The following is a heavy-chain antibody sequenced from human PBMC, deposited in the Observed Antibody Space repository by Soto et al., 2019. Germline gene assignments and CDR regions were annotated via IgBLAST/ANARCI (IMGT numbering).Heavy chain of an antibody. CDR3: ARFVRSCSGTTCYTRADV. D-gene: IGHD2-2*02. V-gene: IGHV4-61*01. J-gene: IGHJ6*02. Sequence: SETLSLTCAVSGCSVSSDTHYWSWIRQPPGKRLEWIGFIYSSGSTNYNPSLKSRVTMSVDTSKNQFSLKLRSVIVADTAVYHCARFVRSCSGTTCYTRADVWGQGTTVTVS. CDR1: GCSVSSDTHY. CDR2: IYSSGST.